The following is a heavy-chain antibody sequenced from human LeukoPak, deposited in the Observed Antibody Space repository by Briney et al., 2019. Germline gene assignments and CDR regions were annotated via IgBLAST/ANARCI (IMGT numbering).Heavy chain of an antibody. D-gene: IGHD3-10*01. V-gene: IGHV3-21*01. CDR2: ISSSSSYI. CDR1: GFTFSSYS. Sequence: KSGGSLRLSCAASGFTFSSYSMNWVRQAPGKGLEWVSSISSSSSYIYYADSVKGRFTISRDNAKNSLYLQMNSLRAEDTAVYYCARDRGLLWFGESYTAYYFDYWGKGPLVT. CDR3: ARDRGLLWFGESYTAYYFDY. J-gene: IGHJ4*02.